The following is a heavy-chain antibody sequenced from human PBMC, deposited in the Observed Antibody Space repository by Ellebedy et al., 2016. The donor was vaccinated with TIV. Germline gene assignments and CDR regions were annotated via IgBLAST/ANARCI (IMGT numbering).Heavy chain of an antibody. CDR1: GGTFSSYA. CDR2: IIPILGIA. V-gene: IGHV1-69*04. D-gene: IGHD3-3*01. CDR3: ARGVLRFLEWSTIYYYYGMDV. Sequence: AASVKVSCKASGGTFSSYAISWVRQAPGQGLEWMGRIIPILGIANYAQKFQGRVTITADKSMSTAYMELSSLRSEDTAVYYCARGVLRFLEWSTIYYYYGMDVWGQGTMVTVSS. J-gene: IGHJ6*02.